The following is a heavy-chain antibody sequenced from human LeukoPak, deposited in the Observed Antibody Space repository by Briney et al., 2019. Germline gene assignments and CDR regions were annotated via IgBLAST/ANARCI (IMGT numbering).Heavy chain of an antibody. J-gene: IGHJ6*03. CDR3: AKAPYCSSTSCYYYYYMDV. CDR2: IRYDGSNK. CDR1: GFTFSSYG. D-gene: IGHD2-2*01. Sequence: GGSLRLSCAASGFTFSSYGMHWVRQAPGKGLEWVAFIRYDGSNKYYADSMKGRFTISRDNSKNTLYLQMISLRAEDTAVYYCAKAPYCSSTSCYYYYYMDVWGKGTTVTVSS. V-gene: IGHV3-30*02.